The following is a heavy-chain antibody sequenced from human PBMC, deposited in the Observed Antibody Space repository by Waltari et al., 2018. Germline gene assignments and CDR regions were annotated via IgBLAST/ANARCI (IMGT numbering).Heavy chain of an antibody. V-gene: IGHV3-13*01. J-gene: IGHJ6*02. CDR3: ATISSVAIH. D-gene: IGHD2-15*01. Sequence: EVQLVESGGGLVQPGGSLRLSWSASVFTFSSNDMHWVRQATGKGLEWVSAISSTGDTYYAASVRGRFTISRENAQRSVYLQMNSLRAGDTALYYCATISSVAIHWGQGTTVTVSS. CDR2: ISSTGDT. CDR1: VFTFSSND.